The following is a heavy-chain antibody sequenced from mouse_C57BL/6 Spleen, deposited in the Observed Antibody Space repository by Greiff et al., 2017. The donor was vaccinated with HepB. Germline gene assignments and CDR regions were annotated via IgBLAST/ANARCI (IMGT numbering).Heavy chain of an antibody. Sequence: VQLQQSGAELVKPGASVKMSCKASGYTFTSYWITWVKQRPGQGLEWIGDIYPGSGSTNYNEKFKSKATLTVDTSSSTAYMQLSSLTSEDSAVYYCARITYYYGSSYNYWGQGTTLTVSS. CDR2: IYPGSGST. D-gene: IGHD1-1*01. CDR3: ARITYYYGSSYNY. J-gene: IGHJ2*01. V-gene: IGHV1-55*01. CDR1: GYTFTSYW.